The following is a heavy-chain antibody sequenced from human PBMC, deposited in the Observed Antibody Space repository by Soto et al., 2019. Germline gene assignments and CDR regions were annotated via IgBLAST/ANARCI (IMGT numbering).Heavy chain of an antibody. CDR2: ISAYNGNT. CDR1: GYTFTSYG. CDR3: ASGITMVREGVYYYYYYGMDV. Sequence: ASVKVSCKASGYTFTSYGISWVRQAPGQGLEWMGWISAYNGNTNYAQKLQGRVTMTTDTSTSTAYMELRSLRSDDTAVYYCASGITMVREGVYYYYYYGMDVWGQGTTVTVSS. J-gene: IGHJ6*02. D-gene: IGHD3-10*01. V-gene: IGHV1-18*01.